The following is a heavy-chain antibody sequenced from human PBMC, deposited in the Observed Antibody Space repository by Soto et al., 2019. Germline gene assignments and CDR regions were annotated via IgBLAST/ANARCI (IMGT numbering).Heavy chain of an antibody. J-gene: IGHJ3*02. CDR1: GFTFSSYW. Sequence: EVQLVESGGGLVQPGGSLRLSCAASGFTFSSYWMHWVRQAPGKGLVWVSRINSDGSSTSYADSVKGRFTISRDNAKNTRYLQMNSLRAEDTAVYYCARDGVLRYFGVRKDAFDIWGQGTMVTVSS. CDR3: ARDGVLRYFGVRKDAFDI. CDR2: INSDGSST. D-gene: IGHD3-9*01. V-gene: IGHV3-74*01.